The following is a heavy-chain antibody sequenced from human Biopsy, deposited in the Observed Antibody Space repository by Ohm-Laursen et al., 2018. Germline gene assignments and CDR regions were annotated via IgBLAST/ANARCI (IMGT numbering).Heavy chain of an antibody. J-gene: IGHJ6*02. CDR3: ARDRHHAAGSYAGMDV. V-gene: IGHV1-18*01. CDR2: ISGYNGDT. CDR1: GYMFYSYG. Sequence: AAVKVSCKASGYMFYSYGVSWVRLAPGQGPEWMGWISGYNGDTNYPQSLQGRVTLTTDASSSTAYMELRGLRSDDTAVYYCARDRHHAAGSYAGMDVWGQGTTVTVSS. D-gene: IGHD3-10*01.